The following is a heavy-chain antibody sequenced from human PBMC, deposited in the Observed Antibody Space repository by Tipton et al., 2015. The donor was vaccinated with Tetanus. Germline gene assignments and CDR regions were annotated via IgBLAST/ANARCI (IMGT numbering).Heavy chain of an antibody. Sequence: QMQLVQSGAEVKKPGASVKVSCKASGYTFTSYGISWVRQAPGQGLEWMGWISAYNGNTNYAQKLQGRVTMTTDTSTSTAYMELRSLRSDDTAVYHCARDRNDFWREYGMDVWGQGTTVTVSS. J-gene: IGHJ6*02. CDR3: ARDRNDFWREYGMDV. CDR1: GYTFTSYG. CDR2: ISAYNGNT. D-gene: IGHD3-3*01. V-gene: IGHV1-18*01.